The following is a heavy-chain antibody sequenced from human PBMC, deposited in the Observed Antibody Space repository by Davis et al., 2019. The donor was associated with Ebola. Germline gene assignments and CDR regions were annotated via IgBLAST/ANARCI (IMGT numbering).Heavy chain of an antibody. D-gene: IGHD5-12*01. Sequence: MPSETLSLTCTVSGGSVNSGSYYWGWVRQPPGKGLEWIGSIYYSGSTYYNPSLKSRVTISRDTSKNQFSLRVSSVTTADTAIYYCARDNIVATTNDAFDIWGQGTMVTVSS. CDR3: ARDNIVATTNDAFDI. CDR1: GGSVNSGSYY. J-gene: IGHJ3*02. V-gene: IGHV4-39*07. CDR2: IYYSGST.